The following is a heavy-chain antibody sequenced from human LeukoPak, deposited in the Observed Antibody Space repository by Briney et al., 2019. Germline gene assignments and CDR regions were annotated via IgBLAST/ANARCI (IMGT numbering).Heavy chain of an antibody. CDR3: TKDITVVRIQDAFDI. Sequence: PGGSLRLSCAASGFTFSNYAMSWVRQAPGKGLEWVSCVSGSGGSTYYVDSVKGRFTISRDNSKNTLYLQMNSLRAEDTAVYYCTKDITVVRIQDAFDIWGQGTMVTVSS. D-gene: IGHD4-23*01. CDR1: GFTFSNYA. V-gene: IGHV3-23*01. J-gene: IGHJ3*02. CDR2: VSGSGGST.